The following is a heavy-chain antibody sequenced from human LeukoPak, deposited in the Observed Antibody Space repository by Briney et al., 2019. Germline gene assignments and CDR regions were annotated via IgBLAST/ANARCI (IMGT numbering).Heavy chain of an antibody. CDR3: ARERDFYDRSGSPSY. V-gene: IGHV4-34*01. CDR2: IYYTGST. D-gene: IGHD3-22*01. Sequence: SETLSLTCAVYGGSFSGYYWSWIRQPPGKGLEWIGSIYYTGSTYYNPSLKSRVTISVDTSKNQFSLKVRSVTAADTAVYYCARERDFYDRSGSPSYWGQGTLVIVS. CDR1: GGSFSGYY. J-gene: IGHJ4*02.